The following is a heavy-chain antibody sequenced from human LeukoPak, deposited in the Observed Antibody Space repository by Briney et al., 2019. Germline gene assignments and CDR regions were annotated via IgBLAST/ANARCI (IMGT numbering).Heavy chain of an antibody. Sequence: NPSETLSLTCTVSGGSISSYSWNWIRQPPGKGLEWIGYIYHSGTTYYNPSLKSRVTISVDRSKNQFSLKLNSVTAADTAVYYCARGRGWNWFDPWGQGTLVTVSS. J-gene: IGHJ5*02. CDR3: ARGRGWNWFDP. V-gene: IGHV4-30-2*01. CDR1: GGSISSYS. CDR2: IYHSGTT. D-gene: IGHD2-15*01.